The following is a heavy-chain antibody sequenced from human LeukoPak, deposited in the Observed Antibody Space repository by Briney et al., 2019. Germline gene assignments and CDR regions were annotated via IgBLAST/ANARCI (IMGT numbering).Heavy chain of an antibody. D-gene: IGHD6-19*01. CDR3: TKDPIAVAGTKNYFDY. CDR2: ISGSGGST. J-gene: IGHJ4*02. CDR1: GFTFSSYA. Sequence: GGSLRLSCAASGFTFSSYAMSWVRQAPGKGLEWVSAISGSGGSTYYADSVKGRFTISRDNSKNTLYLQMNSLRAEDTAVYYCTKDPIAVAGTKNYFDYWGQGTLVTVSS. V-gene: IGHV3-23*01.